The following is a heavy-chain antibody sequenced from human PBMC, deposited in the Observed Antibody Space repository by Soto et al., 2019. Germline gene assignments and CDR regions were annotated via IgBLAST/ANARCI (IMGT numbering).Heavy chain of an antibody. CDR2: ISLYSDGT. D-gene: IGHD6-19*01. CDR1: GYTFSNYG. Sequence: GASVKVSCKTSGYTFSNYGITWVRQAPGQPLEWLGWISLYSDGTNYAQKFQGRVAITADKSTSTAYMELSSLRSEDTAVYYCARLSSGPSDYWGQGTLVTVSS. CDR3: ARLSSGPSDY. V-gene: IGHV1-18*01. J-gene: IGHJ4*02.